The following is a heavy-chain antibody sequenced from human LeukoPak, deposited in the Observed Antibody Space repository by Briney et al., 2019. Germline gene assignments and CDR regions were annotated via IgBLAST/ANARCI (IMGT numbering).Heavy chain of an antibody. V-gene: IGHV1-69*13. CDR3: ARGVVGATTGAYSFDY. CDR2: IIPIFGTA. D-gene: IGHD1-26*01. J-gene: IGHJ4*02. Sequence: SVKVSCKASGGTFSSYAISWVRQAPGQGLEWMGGIIPIFGTANYAQKFQGRVTIIADESTSTAYMELSSLRSEDTAVYYCARGVVGATTGAYSFDYWGRGTLVTVPS. CDR1: GGTFSSYA.